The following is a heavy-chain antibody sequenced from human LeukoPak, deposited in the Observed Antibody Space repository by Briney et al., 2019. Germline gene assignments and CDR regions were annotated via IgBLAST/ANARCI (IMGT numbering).Heavy chain of an antibody. V-gene: IGHV3-7*01. CDR2: IKQDGSEK. CDR3: ASGYSSGWYWGVNYFDY. D-gene: IGHD6-19*01. J-gene: IGHJ4*02. CDR1: GFTFSSYW. Sequence: PGGSLRLSCAASGFTFSSYWMSWVRQAPGKGLEWVANIKQDGSEKYYVDSVKGRFTISRDNAKNSLYLQMNSLRAEDTAVYYCASGYSSGWYWGVNYFDYWGQGTLVTVSS.